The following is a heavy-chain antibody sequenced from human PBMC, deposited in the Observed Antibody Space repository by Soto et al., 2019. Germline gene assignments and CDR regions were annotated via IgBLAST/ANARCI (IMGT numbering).Heavy chain of an antibody. J-gene: IGHJ6*04. CDR3: AHRLVGLYMGV. D-gene: IGHD2-15*01. CDR2: IYWDDDK. Sequence: ESGPTLVNPTQTLTLTCTFSGFSLSTSGVGVGWIRQPPGKALEWLALIYWDDDKRYSPSLEGRLTVTKDTSKNQVVLTMTNMAPVDTATYYCAHRLVGLYMGVWGKGTTVTVSS. V-gene: IGHV2-5*02. CDR1: GFSLSTSGVG.